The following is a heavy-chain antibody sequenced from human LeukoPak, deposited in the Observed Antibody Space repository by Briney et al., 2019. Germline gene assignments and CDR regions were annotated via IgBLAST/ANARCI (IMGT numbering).Heavy chain of an antibody. CDR1: GFSFSSYA. Sequence: GGSLRLSCATSGFSFSSYAMSWVRQAPGKGLEWVSAMSSSDDGRYYADSVKGRFTISRDNSKNTLYLQMNSLRAEDTAVYYCARYSRSWYVPIFDYWGQGTLVTVSS. CDR3: ARYSRSWYVPIFDY. CDR2: MSSSDDGR. V-gene: IGHV3-23*01. J-gene: IGHJ4*02. D-gene: IGHD6-13*01.